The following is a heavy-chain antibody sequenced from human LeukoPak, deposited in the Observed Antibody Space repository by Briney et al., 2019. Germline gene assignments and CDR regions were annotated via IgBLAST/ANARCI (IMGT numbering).Heavy chain of an antibody. CDR1: GYTFTSYG. V-gene: IGHV1-18*01. Sequence: ASVKVSCKASGYTFTSYGISWVRQAPGQGLEWMGWISAYNGNTNYAQKLQGRVTMTTDTSTSTAYMELRSLRSDDTAVYYCARGKNWELRPYYFDYCGQGTLVTVSS. CDR3: ARGKNWELRPYYFDY. J-gene: IGHJ4*02. D-gene: IGHD1-26*01. CDR2: ISAYNGNT.